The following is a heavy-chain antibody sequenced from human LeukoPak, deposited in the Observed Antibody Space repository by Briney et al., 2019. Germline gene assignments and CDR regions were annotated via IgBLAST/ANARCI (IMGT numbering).Heavy chain of an antibody. CDR3: ARGALGYCSSTSCPFPRFDP. D-gene: IGHD2-2*01. Sequence: GESLKISCKGSGYSFTSYWIGWVRQMPGKGLEWMGIIYPGDSDTRYSPSFQGQVTISADKSISTAYLQWSSLKASDTAMYYCARGALGYCSSTSCPFPRFDPWGQGTLVTVSS. J-gene: IGHJ5*02. CDR1: GYSFTSYW. V-gene: IGHV5-51*01. CDR2: IYPGDSDT.